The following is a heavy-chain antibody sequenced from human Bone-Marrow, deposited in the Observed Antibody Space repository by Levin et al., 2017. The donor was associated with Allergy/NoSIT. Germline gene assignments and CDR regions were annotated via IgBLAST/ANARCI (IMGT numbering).Heavy chain of an antibody. CDR1: GFPFNTNA. D-gene: IGHD5/OR15-5a*01. V-gene: IGHV3-23*01. J-gene: IGHJ5*02. Sequence: GGSLRLSCAASGFPFNTNAMTWVRQVPGKGLEWVSSIRSGGYSTYYSDSVKGRFTISRDNSRSTLYLQMNSLRADDTAIYYCARGGDAAVSTPTMGLDPWGQGTMVTVSS. CDR3: ARGGDAAVSTPTMGLDP. CDR2: IRSGGYST.